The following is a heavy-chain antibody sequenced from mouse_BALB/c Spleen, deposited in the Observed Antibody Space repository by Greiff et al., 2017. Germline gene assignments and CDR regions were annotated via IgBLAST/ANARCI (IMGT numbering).Heavy chain of an antibody. Sequence: ESGPGLVKPSQSLSLTCSVTGYSITSGYYWNWIRQFPGNKLEWMGYISYDGSNNYNPSLKNRISITRDTSKNQFFLKLNSVTTEDTATYYCARGYGNYVGAMDYWGQGTSVTVSS. CDR2: ISYDGSN. J-gene: IGHJ4*01. CDR1: GYSITSGYY. CDR3: ARGYGNYVGAMDY. D-gene: IGHD2-10*02. V-gene: IGHV3-6*02.